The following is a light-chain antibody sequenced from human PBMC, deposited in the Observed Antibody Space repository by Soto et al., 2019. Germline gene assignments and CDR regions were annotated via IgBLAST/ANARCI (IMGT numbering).Light chain of an antibody. J-gene: IGKJ2*01. CDR1: QGIRSD. CDR3: LQDYNYPRT. V-gene: IGKV1-6*01. CDR2: AAS. Sequence: AIQMTQSPSSLSASVGDRVTITCRASQGIRSDLGGYQQNPGRAPKPLIYAASILQSGVPSRFSGSGSGTDFTLTISSLQPEDFATYYCLQDYNYPRTFGQGTNLEIK.